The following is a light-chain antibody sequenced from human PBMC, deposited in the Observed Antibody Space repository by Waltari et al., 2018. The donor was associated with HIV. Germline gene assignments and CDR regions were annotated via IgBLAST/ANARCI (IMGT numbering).Light chain of an antibody. CDR2: SNN. CDR1: SSNIGSKT. J-gene: IGLJ3*02. Sequence: QSVLTQPPSASGTPGQRITISCSGGSSNIGSKTVTWYQKLPGTAPKLLIYSNNQRPSGVPDRFSGSKSGTSASLAISGLQAEDEADYYCAAWDDSLNGRNWVFGGGTKLTVL. CDR3: AAWDDSLNGRNWV. V-gene: IGLV1-44*01.